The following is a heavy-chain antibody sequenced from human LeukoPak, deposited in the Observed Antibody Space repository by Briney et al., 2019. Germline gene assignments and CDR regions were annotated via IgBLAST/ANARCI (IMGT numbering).Heavy chain of an antibody. Sequence: GGSLRLSCAASGFTFNSYVMSWVRQAPGKGLEWVSAIGGSGARTYYADSVRGRFTISRDNSKNTVYLQLNSLRDEDTAVYYCAKDLVSGDWYWRGFDSWGQGTLVTVSS. CDR2: IGGSGART. V-gene: IGHV3-23*01. D-gene: IGHD6-19*01. J-gene: IGHJ4*02. CDR3: AKDLVSGDWYWRGFDS. CDR1: GFTFNSYV.